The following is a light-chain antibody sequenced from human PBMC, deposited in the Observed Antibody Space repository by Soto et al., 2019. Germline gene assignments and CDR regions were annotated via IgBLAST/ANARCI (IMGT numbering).Light chain of an antibody. J-gene: IGLJ1*01. CDR3: AAWDDSLSGYV. CDR2: RNN. CDR1: SSNIGSNY. Sequence: QSVLTQPPSASGTPGQRVTISCSGSSSNIGSNYVYWYQQLPGTAPKLLIYRNNQRPSGVPDRFSGSKSGTSASLAISGLRSEDEADYYWAAWDDSLSGYVLGTGTKLTVL. V-gene: IGLV1-47*01.